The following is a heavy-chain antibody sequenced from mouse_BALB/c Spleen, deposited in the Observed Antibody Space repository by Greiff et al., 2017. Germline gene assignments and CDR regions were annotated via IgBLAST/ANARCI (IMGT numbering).Heavy chain of an antibody. CDR2: ISDGGSYT. V-gene: IGHV5-4*02. CDR3: ARDHPFAY. CDR1: GFTFSDYY. Sequence: EVQGVESGGGLVKPGGSLKLSCAASGFTFSDYYMYWVRQTPEKRLEWVATISDGGSYTYYPDSVKGRFTISRDNAKNNLYLQMSSLKSEDTAMYYCARDHPFAYWGQGTLVTVSA. J-gene: IGHJ3*01.